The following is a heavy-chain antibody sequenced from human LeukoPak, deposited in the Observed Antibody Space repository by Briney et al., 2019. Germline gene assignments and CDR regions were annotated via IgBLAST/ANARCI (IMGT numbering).Heavy chain of an antibody. J-gene: IGHJ4*02. CDR2: INQDGRGD. D-gene: IGHD3-22*01. CDR1: GFTFSSYW. CDR3: ARGTYDGSGYYLPY. Sequence: GGSLRLSCAASGFTFSSYWMSWVRQAPGKGLEWVANINQDGRGDYYADSVKGRFTIPRDNAKNSLYLQLSSLRAEDTAVYYCARGTYDGSGYYLPYWGQGTLVTVSS. V-gene: IGHV3-7*01.